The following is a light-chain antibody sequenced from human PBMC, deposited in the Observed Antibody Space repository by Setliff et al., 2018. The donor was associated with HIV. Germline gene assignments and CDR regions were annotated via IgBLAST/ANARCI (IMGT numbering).Light chain of an antibody. Sequence: QSVLAQPASVSGSPGQSITIPCTGTSSDVGSYNLVSWYQQHPGKAPKLMIYEGSKRPSGVSNRFSGSKSGNTASLTISGLQAEDEADYYCCSYAGSSTTYVFGTGTKVTVL. CDR2: EGS. CDR1: SSDVGSYNL. CDR3: CSYAGSSTTYV. V-gene: IGLV2-23*01. J-gene: IGLJ1*01.